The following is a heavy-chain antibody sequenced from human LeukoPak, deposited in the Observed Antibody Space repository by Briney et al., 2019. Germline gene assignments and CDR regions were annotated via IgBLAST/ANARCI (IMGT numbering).Heavy chain of an antibody. CDR2: MTSSSTFI. V-gene: IGHV3-21*06. J-gene: IGHJ3*02. D-gene: IGHD5-18*01. CDR3: ARVRGGYNYAGGALDM. Sequence: GGSLRLSCAGSGFTFSSYSMNWVRQAPGEGLEWVSSMTSSSTFIYYADSVKGRFTISRDNAKNSLHLQMNSLRAEDPGVYYCARVRGGYNYAGGALDMWGQGTMVTVSS. CDR1: GFTFSSYS.